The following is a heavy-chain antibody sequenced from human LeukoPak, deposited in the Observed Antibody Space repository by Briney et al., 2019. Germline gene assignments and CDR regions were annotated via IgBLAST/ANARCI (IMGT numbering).Heavy chain of an antibody. J-gene: IGHJ4*02. CDR2: INSNGAGT. CDR3: ARRHSSGELDY. Sequence: GGSLRLSCAASGFTFSIFGMHWVRQAPGKGLEYVSAINSNGAGTYYANSVKGRFTIPRDNFENTVYLQMGSLRAEDMAVYYCARRHSSGELDYWGQGTLVTVSS. V-gene: IGHV3-64*01. D-gene: IGHD6-19*01. CDR1: GFTFSIFG.